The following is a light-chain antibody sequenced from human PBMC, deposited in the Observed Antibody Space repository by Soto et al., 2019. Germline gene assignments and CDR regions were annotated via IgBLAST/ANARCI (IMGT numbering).Light chain of an antibody. CDR3: SSFAGNTNLV. Sequence: QSALTQPPSSSGSPGQSVTISCTGTSSDVGGYNYVSWYQQHPGKAPKLMISEVSKRPSGVPDRFSGSKSGNTASLTVSGLQAEDAADYYCSSFAGNTNLVFGGGTQLTVL. CDR1: SSDVGGYNY. CDR2: EVS. J-gene: IGLJ2*01. V-gene: IGLV2-8*01.